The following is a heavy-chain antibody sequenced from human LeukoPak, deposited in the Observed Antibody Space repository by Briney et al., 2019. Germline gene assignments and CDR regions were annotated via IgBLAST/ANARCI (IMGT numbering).Heavy chain of an antibody. CDR2: IKQDGSEK. CDR1: GFTFSSYW. CDR3: ARSEGVYGSSGYSPFDY. D-gene: IGHD3-22*01. Sequence: PGGSLRLSCAASGFTFSSYWISWVRQAPGKGLEWVANIKQDGSEKYYVDSVKGRFTISRDNAKNSLYLQMNSLRAEDTAVYYCARSEGVYGSSGYSPFDYWGQGTLVTVSS. V-gene: IGHV3-7*01. J-gene: IGHJ4*02.